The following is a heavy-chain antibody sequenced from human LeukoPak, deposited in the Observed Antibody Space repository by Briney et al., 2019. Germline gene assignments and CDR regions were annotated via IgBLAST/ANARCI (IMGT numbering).Heavy chain of an antibody. Sequence: GGSLRLSCAASGFTFSSYSMNWVRQAPGKGLEWVSSISSSSSYIYYADSVKGRFTISSDNAKNSLYLQMNSLRAEDTAVYYCARTYSSGWYFQHWGQGTLVTVSS. D-gene: IGHD6-19*01. J-gene: IGHJ1*01. CDR3: ARTYSSGWYFQH. CDR2: ISSSSSYI. CDR1: GFTFSSYS. V-gene: IGHV3-21*01.